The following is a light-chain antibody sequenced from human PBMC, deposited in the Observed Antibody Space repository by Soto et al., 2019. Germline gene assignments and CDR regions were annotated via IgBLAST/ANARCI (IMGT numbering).Light chain of an antibody. Sequence: QSALTQPPSASGSPGQSVAIACTGTSSDVGGYNYVSWYQQHPGKAPKLMIYEVSNRPSGVSNLFSGSKSGNTASLTITGLQAEDEADYYCSSYTSSSTLGVFGGGTKLTVL. V-gene: IGLV2-14*01. CDR3: SSYTSSSTLGV. CDR1: SSDVGGYNY. J-gene: IGLJ2*01. CDR2: EVS.